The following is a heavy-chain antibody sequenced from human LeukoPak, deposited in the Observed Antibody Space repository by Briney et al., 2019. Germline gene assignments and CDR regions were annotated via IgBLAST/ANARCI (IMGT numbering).Heavy chain of an antibody. D-gene: IGHD6-19*01. Sequence: SVKVSCKASGGTFSSYAISWVRQAPGQGLEWMGGIIPIFGTANYAQKFQGRVTITTDGSTSTAYMELSSLRSEDTAVYYCAAGQWLVTLDAFDIWGRGTMVTVSS. CDR2: IIPIFGTA. J-gene: IGHJ3*02. CDR3: AAGQWLVTLDAFDI. CDR1: GGTFSSYA. V-gene: IGHV1-69*05.